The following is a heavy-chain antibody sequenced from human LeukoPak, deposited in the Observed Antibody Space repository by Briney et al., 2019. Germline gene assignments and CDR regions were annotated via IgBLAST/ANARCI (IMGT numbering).Heavy chain of an antibody. Sequence: SDTVSLTCTGSGCCISSYYLSWIRQPPGKGLEWMGCIYYSWSTNYNPSLTSRVTISVDTSKNQFSLKLSSVTAADTAVYYCARQVGPRAPYDYWGQGPLVTVSS. D-gene: IGHD3-10*01. CDR2: IYYSWST. CDR1: GCCISSYY. J-gene: IGHJ4*02. CDR3: ARQVGPRAPYDY. V-gene: IGHV4-59*08.